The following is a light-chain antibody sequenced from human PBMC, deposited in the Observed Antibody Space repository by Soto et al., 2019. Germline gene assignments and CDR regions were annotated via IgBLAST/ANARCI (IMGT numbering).Light chain of an antibody. CDR3: SSXXXXXTLXV. CDR1: SSDVGGYNY. V-gene: IGLV2-14*01. J-gene: IGLJ1*01. CDR2: EVS. Sequence: QSALTQPASVSGSPGQSITISCTGTSSDVGGYNYVSWYQQHPGKAPKLMIYEVSNRPSGVSNRFSGSKSGNTASLTISGLQAEDEADYYCSSXXXXXTLXVFXTGTKVT.